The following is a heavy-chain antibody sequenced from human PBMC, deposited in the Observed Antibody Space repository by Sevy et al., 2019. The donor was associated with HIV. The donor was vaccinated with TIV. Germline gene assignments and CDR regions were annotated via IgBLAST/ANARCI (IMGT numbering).Heavy chain of an antibody. D-gene: IGHD3-10*01. CDR1: GFTFSDYG. CDR2: VWYDGIQK. J-gene: IGHJ4*02. Sequence: GGYLRLSCAASGFTFSDYGIHWVRQAPGKGLERVAVVWYDGIQKFYTDSVKGRFTISRDNSKNTLYLQMNSLRAEDTAMYYCARDKFPPPMLTMVRGALSYYFDYWGQGTLVCVSS. CDR3: ARDKFPPPMLTMVRGALSYYFDY. V-gene: IGHV3-33*04.